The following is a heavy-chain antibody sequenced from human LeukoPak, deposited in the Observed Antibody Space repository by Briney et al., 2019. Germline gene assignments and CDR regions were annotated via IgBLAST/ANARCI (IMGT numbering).Heavy chain of an antibody. D-gene: IGHD3-22*01. CDR1: GFTFSSYA. CDR3: ARGKTASSGYYYIYYYYYGMDV. Sequence: GGSLRLSCAASGFTFSSYAMSWVRQAPGKGLEWVANIKQDGSEKYYVDSVKGRFTISRDNAKNSLYLQMNSLRAEDTAVYYCARGKTASSGYYYIYYYYYGMDVWGQGTTVTVSS. J-gene: IGHJ6*02. V-gene: IGHV3-7*03. CDR2: IKQDGSEK.